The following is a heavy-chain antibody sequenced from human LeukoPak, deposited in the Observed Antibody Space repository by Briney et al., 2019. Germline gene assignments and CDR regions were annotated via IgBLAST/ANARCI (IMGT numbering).Heavy chain of an antibody. CDR2: VYPGDSDT. V-gene: IGHV5-51*01. CDR1: GYTFANYW. CDR3: ARRLFYGHETFDS. D-gene: IGHD2/OR15-2a*01. J-gene: IGHJ4*02. Sequence: GESLKISCKGSGYTFANYWIGWVRQMPGKGLEWMGIVYPGDSDTRYSPSFQGQVTISADKSISTAYLQWSSLKASDTAMYYCARRLFYGHETFDSWGQGTLVTVSS.